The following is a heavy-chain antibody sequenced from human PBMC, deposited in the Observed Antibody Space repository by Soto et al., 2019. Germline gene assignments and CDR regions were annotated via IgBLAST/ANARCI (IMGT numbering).Heavy chain of an antibody. CDR1: GFTFSSYG. CDR3: AKEQNYCSGGSCYPDYFDY. CDR2: IPYDGSNK. J-gene: IGHJ4*02. D-gene: IGHD2-15*01. Sequence: QVQLVESGGGVVQPGRSLRLSCAASGFTFSSYGMHWVRQAPGKGLEWVAVIPYDGSNKYYADSVKGRFTISRDNSKNTLYLQMNSLRAEDTAVYYCAKEQNYCSGGSCYPDYFDYWGQGTLVTVSS. V-gene: IGHV3-30*18.